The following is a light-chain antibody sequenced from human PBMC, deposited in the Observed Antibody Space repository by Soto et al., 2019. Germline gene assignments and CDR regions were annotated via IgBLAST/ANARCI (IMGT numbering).Light chain of an antibody. CDR2: GDT. J-gene: IGLJ1*01. CDR3: QSYDSRLTRFYV. Sequence: QSVLPQPPSVSVAPGQRVTISCTGSSSNLGAGYDVHWYQQLPGTAPKLLIYGDTNRPSGVPDRFSGSKSGTSASLAITGLQAEDEGDYYCQSYDSRLTRFYVFGTGTKVTVL. CDR1: SSNLGAGYD. V-gene: IGLV1-40*01.